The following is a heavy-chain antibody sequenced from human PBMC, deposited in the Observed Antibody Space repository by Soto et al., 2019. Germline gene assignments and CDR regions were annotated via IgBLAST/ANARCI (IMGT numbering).Heavy chain of an antibody. D-gene: IGHD6-19*01. CDR1: GGSISSGGSS. Sequence: QLQLQESGSGLVKPSQTLSLTCAVSGGSISSGGSSWSWIPQPPGKGLEWIGYIYHSGSTYYNPSLKSRVTISVDRSKNQFSLKLSSVTAADTAVYYCARAGDSSGPVALGYWGQGTLVTVSS. V-gene: IGHV4-30-2*01. J-gene: IGHJ4*02. CDR2: IYHSGST. CDR3: ARAGDSSGPVALGY.